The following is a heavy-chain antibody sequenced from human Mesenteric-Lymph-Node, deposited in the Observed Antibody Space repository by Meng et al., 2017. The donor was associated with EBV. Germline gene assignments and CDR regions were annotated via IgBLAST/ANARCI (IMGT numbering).Heavy chain of an antibody. CDR1: GFSLSTSGMG. Sequence: QITLKESGPALINLTXTLTLTCTFSGFSLSTSGMGVAWIRQPPGKTLEWLALIYWDDETRYSPALKNRLTVTKDSSRNQVVFRLADLDPADTATYYCAHRRGDSGFPYRGRGTLVTVSS. D-gene: IGHD1-26*01. CDR3: AHRRGDSGFPY. J-gene: IGHJ4*03. V-gene: IGHV2-5*02. CDR2: IYWDDET.